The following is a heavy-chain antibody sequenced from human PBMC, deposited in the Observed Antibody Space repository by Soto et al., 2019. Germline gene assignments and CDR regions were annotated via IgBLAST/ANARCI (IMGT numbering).Heavy chain of an antibody. CDR2: IIPILGIA. CDR1: GGTFSSYA. J-gene: IGHJ4*02. V-gene: IGHV1-69*04. CDR3: ARDPEYSGYDFDY. Sequence: EASVKVSCKASGGTFSSYAISWVRQAPGQGLEWMGRIIPILGIANYAQKFQGRVTITADKSTSTAYMELSSLRSEDTAVYYCARDPEYSGYDFDYWGQGTLVTVSS. D-gene: IGHD5-12*01.